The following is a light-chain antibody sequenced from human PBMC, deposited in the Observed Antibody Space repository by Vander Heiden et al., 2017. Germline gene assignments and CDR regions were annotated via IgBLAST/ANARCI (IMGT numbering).Light chain of an antibody. V-gene: IGLV3-25*03. J-gene: IGLJ3*02. Sequence: SYELTQPPSVSVSPGQTARITCSGGALAKEYAFWYQQKPGPAPVLVIYKDSERPSGIPERFSGSSSGTTVTLTISGVQAEDEADYYCQSADSSGTYRVFGGGTKLTVL. CDR2: KDS. CDR1: ALAKEY. CDR3: QSADSSGTYRV.